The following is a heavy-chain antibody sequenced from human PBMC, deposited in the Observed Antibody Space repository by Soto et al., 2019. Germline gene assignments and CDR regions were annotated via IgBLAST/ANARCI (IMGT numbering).Heavy chain of an antibody. CDR2: INDDGITT. CDR3: AFRYCSGGGCFHYFNY. J-gene: IGHJ4*02. D-gene: IGHD2-15*01. V-gene: IGHV3-74*01. CDR1: GITFSNYW. Sequence: GGSLRLSCAASGITFSNYWMHWVRQAPGKGLEWVARINDDGITTNYADSVEGRFTISRDNAKNTLYLQMNSLRAEDTAVYYCAFRYCSGGGCFHYFNYRGQGTLVTVSS.